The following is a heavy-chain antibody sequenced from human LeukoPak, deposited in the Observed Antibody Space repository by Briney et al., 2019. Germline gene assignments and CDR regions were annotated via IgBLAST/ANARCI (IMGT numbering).Heavy chain of an antibody. CDR3: ARYFGYCSSTSCYAYFDY. D-gene: IGHD2-2*01. Sequence: GESLKISCKGSGYSFTSYWIGWVRQMPGKGLEWMGIIYPGDSDTRYSPSFQGQVTISADKSISTAYLQWSSLKASDTAMYYCARYFGYCSSTSCYAYFDYWSQGTLVTVSS. CDR1: GYSFTSYW. V-gene: IGHV5-51*01. J-gene: IGHJ4*02. CDR2: IYPGDSDT.